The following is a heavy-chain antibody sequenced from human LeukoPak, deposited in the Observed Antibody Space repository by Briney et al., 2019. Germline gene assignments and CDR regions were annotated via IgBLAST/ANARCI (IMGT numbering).Heavy chain of an antibody. J-gene: IGHJ4*02. CDR1: GGTIDTYT. CDR2: IDYAGNT. CDR3: ASAADGIAVAGTFDY. V-gene: IGHV4-59*01. Sequence: PSETLSLTCTVSGGTIDTYTWSWIRQPPGKGLEWIGYIDYAGNTNYNPSLKSRVSMSVDTSKNQFSLNLRSVNAADTALYYCASAADGIAVAGTFDYWGQGTLVTVSS. D-gene: IGHD6-19*01.